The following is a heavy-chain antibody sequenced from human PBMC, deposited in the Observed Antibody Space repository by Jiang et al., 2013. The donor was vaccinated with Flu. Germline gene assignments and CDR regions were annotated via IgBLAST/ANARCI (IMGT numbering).Heavy chain of an antibody. Sequence: SGAEVKKPGSSVKVSCKASGGTFSSYAISWVRQAPGQGLEWMGGIIPIFGTANYAQKFQGRVTITADESTSTAYMELSSLRSEDTAVYYCARDHIYYDSSGYYQVGHWFDPWGQGTLVTVSS. CDR2: IIPIFGTA. V-gene: IGHV1-69*01. CDR3: ARDHIYYDSSGYYQVGHWFDP. D-gene: IGHD3-22*01. J-gene: IGHJ5*02. CDR1: GGTFSSYA.